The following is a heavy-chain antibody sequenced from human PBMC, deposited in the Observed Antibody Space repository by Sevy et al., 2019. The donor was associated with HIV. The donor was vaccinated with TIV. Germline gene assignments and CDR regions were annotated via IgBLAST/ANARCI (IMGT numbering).Heavy chain of an antibody. Sequence: SETLSLTCTVSGGSVSSGSYYWNWIRQPPGKGLEWIGHLYDSENIKYNPYLKSRVTISVDTSKNQFSLKLTSVTAADTAVYYCARGGRLRGEYALHWGQGTLVTVSS. J-gene: IGHJ1*01. CDR2: LYDSENI. V-gene: IGHV4-61*01. CDR1: GGSVSSGSYY. CDR3: ARGGRLRGEYALH. D-gene: IGHD3-16*01.